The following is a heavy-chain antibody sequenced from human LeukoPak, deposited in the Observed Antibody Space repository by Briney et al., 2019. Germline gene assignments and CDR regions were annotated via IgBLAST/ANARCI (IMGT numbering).Heavy chain of an antibody. CDR1: GFAFNTQA. D-gene: IGHD3-9*01. V-gene: IGHV3-30*15. CDR3: ARDRGKLRYLDL. Sequence: GRSLRLSCVASGFAFNTQAMHWVRQAPGKGLEWLAVMSLDGSRIYYADSVRGRFTISRDNSKNTLFLQMSSLRVEDTAVYYCARDRGKLRYLDLWGQGTLLTVSS. J-gene: IGHJ4*02. CDR2: MSLDGSRI.